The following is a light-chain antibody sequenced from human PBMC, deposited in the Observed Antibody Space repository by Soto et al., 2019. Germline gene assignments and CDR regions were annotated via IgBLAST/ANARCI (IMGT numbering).Light chain of an antibody. CDR3: QQYRSSPLT. CDR2: GAS. V-gene: IGKV3-20*01. CDR1: QSVSSSY. Sequence: EIVLTQSPGTLSLSPGERATLSCRASQSVSSSYLAWYQQKPGQAPRLLIYGASSRATGIPDRFSGSGSGTDFTLTISRLEPEDFAVYYRQQYRSSPLTFGGGTNVDIK. J-gene: IGKJ4*01.